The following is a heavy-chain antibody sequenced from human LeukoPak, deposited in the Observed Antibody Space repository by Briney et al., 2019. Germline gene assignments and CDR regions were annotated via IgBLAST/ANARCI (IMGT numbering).Heavy chain of an antibody. D-gene: IGHD3-22*01. CDR1: GFTFSRYW. J-gene: IGHJ4*02. CDR2: IRSDGSST. CDR3: ARRPQYDSSGYFDY. Sequence: GGSLRLSCAASGFTFSRYWMHWVRQAPGKGLVWVSRIRSDGSSTTYADSVEGRFTVSRDNAKNTLYLQMNSLRPEDTAVYYCARRPQYDSSGYFDYWGQGTLVTVSS. V-gene: IGHV3-74*01.